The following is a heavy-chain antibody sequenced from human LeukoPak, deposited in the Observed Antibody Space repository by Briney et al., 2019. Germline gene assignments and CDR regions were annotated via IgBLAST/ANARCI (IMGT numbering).Heavy chain of an antibody. J-gene: IGHJ4*02. CDR1: GFTFSSYA. CDR2: ISGSGSTI. CDR3: VRAEIRNAFFFDG. V-gene: IGHV3-23*01. Sequence: PGGSLRLSCAASGFTFSSYAMSWVRQAPGKGPEWVSAISGSGSTIYYADSVKGRFTISRDNAKNSLSLQLNSLRAEDTGIYYCVRAEIRNAFFFDGWGQGTLVTVSS. D-gene: IGHD3-3*01.